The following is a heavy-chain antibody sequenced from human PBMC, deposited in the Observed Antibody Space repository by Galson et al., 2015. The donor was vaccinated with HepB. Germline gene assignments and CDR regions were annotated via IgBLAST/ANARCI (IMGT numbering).Heavy chain of an antibody. CDR3: AKYGSGSYYYIDY. J-gene: IGHJ4*02. CDR1: GFTFSSYG. D-gene: IGHD3-10*01. V-gene: IGHV3-30*18. CDR2: ISYDGSNK. Sequence: SLRLSCAASGFTFSSYGMHWVRQAPGKGLEWVAVISYDGSNKYYADSVKGRFTISRDNSKNTLYLQMNSLRAEDTAVYYCAKYGSGSYYYIDYWGQGTLVTVSS.